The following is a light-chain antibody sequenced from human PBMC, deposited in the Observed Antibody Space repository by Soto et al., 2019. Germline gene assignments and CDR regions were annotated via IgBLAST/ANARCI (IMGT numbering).Light chain of an antibody. CDR1: SSNVGSYNL. CDR3: CSYAGSSTVI. V-gene: IGLV2-23*02. J-gene: IGLJ2*01. CDR2: EVS. Sequence: QSALTQPASVSGSPGQSITISCTGTSSNVGSYNLVSWYQQFPGKAPKLIIFEVSKRPSGVSNRFSGSKSGNTAALTISGLQTEDEADYYCCSYAGSSTVIFGGGTTLTVL.